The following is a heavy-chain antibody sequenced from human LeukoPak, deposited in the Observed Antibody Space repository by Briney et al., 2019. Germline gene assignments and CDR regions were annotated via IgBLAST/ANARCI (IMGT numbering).Heavy chain of an antibody. D-gene: IGHD2-15*01. CDR1: GYSFTRYG. Sequence: ASVEVSCKASGYSFTRYGITWVRQAPGQGLEWMGWISAYNDNTNYAQKLQGRVTLTTDTSTSTAYMELRSLRSDDTAVYYCAREGYCSGGTCYSTMNWFDPWGQGTLVTVSS. CDR2: ISAYNDNT. V-gene: IGHV1-18*01. CDR3: AREGYCSGGTCYSTMNWFDP. J-gene: IGHJ5*02.